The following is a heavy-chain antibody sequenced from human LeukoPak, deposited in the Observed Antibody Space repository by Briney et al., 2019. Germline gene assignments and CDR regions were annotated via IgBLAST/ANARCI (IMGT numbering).Heavy chain of an antibody. D-gene: IGHD5-12*01. CDR3: ARDLGYSGYGSTGTYYFDY. CDR1: GGTFSSYA. V-gene: IGHV1-69*04. CDR2: IIPILGIA. J-gene: IGHJ4*02. Sequence: ASVKVSCKASGGTFSSYAISWVRQAPGQGLEWMGRIIPILGIANYAQKFQGRVTITADKATSTAYMELSSLRSEDTAVYYCARDLGYSGYGSTGTYYFDYWGQGTLVTVSS.